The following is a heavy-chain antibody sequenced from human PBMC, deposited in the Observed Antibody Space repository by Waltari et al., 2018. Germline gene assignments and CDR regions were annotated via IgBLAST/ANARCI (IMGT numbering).Heavy chain of an antibody. V-gene: IGHV4-4*02. CDR1: GGSISSSNW. CDR2: IYHSGRT. J-gene: IGHJ6*02. D-gene: IGHD6-19*01. Sequence: QVQLQESGPGLVKPSGTLSLTCAVSGGSISSSNWLSWVRQPPGKGLEWIGEIYHSGRTNYNPSLKSRVTIAVDKYKNQCSLKLSAVTAAETAVDYCARRQWLFLVDYGMDVWGQGTTVTVS. CDR3: ARRQWLFLVDYGMDV.